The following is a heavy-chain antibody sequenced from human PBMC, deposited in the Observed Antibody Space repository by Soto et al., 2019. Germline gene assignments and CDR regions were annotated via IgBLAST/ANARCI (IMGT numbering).Heavy chain of an antibody. V-gene: IGHV4-59*01. CDR3: ARVNSSRWYVMAV. CDR2: IYYSGST. CDR1: GGSISSYY. Sequence: PSENLSLTCTVSGGSISSYYWSWIRQPPGKGLEWIGYIYYSGSTNYNPSLKSRVTISVDTSKNQFSLKLSSVAAADTAVYYCARVNSSRWYVMAVWGQGTTVTVSS. D-gene: IGHD6-13*01. J-gene: IGHJ6*02.